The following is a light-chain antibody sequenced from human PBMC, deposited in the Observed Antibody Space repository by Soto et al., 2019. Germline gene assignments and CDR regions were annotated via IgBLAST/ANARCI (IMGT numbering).Light chain of an antibody. J-gene: IGKJ2*01. CDR1: QSVSSSY. V-gene: IGKV3-20*01. CDR2: GAS. Sequence: EIVLTQSPGTLSLSPGERATLSCRASQSVSSSYLAWYQQKPGQAPRLLIYGASSRATGIPDRFSGSGSGTDFTLTSSRLEPEEFAVYYCQQYGSSSYTFCQGTKLEIK. CDR3: QQYGSSSYT.